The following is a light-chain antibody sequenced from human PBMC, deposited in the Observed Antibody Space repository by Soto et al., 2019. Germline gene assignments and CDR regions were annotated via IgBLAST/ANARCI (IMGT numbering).Light chain of an antibody. CDR1: STDIGSYNY. V-gene: IGLV2-14*01. CDR3: NSYTTTTTLFV. CDR2: EVG. J-gene: IGLJ1*01. Sequence: QSALTQPAAVSGSPGQSITISCVGTSTDIGSYNYVSWYQQFPGKAPKLILYEVGNRPSGISTRFSGSKSGNTASLTISGLQAEDEADYYCNSYTTTTTLFVFGTGTKVTVL.